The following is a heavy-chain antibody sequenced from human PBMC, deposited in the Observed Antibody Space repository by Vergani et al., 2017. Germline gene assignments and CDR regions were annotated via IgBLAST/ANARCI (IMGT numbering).Heavy chain of an antibody. Sequence: QVQLQQWGAGLLKPSETLSLTCGVSGGSFNGFYWTWIRQSPGKGLEWIGEINHSGSTNYNPSLKSRVTLSVDTSKKQFSLKLNSVTAADTAVYYCARGLTVVVVAATRGMDVWGQGTTVTVSS. CDR3: ARGLTVVVVAATRGMDV. J-gene: IGHJ6*02. V-gene: IGHV4-34*01. D-gene: IGHD2-15*01. CDR2: INHSGST. CDR1: GGSFNGFY.